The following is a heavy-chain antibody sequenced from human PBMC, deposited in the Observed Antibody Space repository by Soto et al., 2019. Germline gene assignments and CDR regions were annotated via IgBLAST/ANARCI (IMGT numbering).Heavy chain of an antibody. CDR3: ARHSDDSNRLLFPHYYYYGMDV. CDR1: GGSISSSSYY. D-gene: IGHD2-21*02. V-gene: IGHV4-39*01. J-gene: IGHJ6*02. CDR2: IYYSGST. Sequence: SETLSLTSTVSGGSISSSSYYWGWIRQPPGKGLEWIGSIYYSGSTYYNPSLKSRVTISVDTSKNQFSLKLSSVTAADTAVYYCARHSDDSNRLLFPHYYYYGMDVWGQGTTVTVSS.